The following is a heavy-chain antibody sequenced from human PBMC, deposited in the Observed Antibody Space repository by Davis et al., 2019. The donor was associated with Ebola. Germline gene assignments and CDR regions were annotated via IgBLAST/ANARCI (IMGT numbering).Heavy chain of an antibody. Sequence: GGSLRLSCAASGFTFSSYSMNWVRQAPGKGLEWVSYISSSRSTIYYADSAKGRFTISRDNAKKSLYLQMNSLRAEDTAVYYCAKELYYYGMDVWGKGTTVTVSS. V-gene: IGHV3-48*01. CDR3: AKELYYYGMDV. CDR1: GFTFSSYS. CDR2: ISSSRSTI. J-gene: IGHJ6*04.